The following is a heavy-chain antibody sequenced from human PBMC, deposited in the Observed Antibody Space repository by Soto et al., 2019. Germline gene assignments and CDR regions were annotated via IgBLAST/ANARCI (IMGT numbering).Heavy chain of an antibody. Sequence: ASVKVSCKASGYTFTGYYMHWVRQAPGQGLEWMGWINPNSGGTNYAQKFQGWVTMTRDTSISTAYMELSRLRSDDTAVYYCARDGDSSSNSDLYYYYYGMDVWGQGTTVTVSS. D-gene: IGHD6-6*01. J-gene: IGHJ6*02. V-gene: IGHV1-2*04. CDR1: GYTFTGYY. CDR3: ARDGDSSSNSDLYYYYYGMDV. CDR2: INPNSGGT.